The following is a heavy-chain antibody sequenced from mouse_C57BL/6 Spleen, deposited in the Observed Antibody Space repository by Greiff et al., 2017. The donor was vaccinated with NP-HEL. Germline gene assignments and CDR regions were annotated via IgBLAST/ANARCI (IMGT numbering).Heavy chain of an antibody. J-gene: IGHJ4*01. V-gene: IGHV7-3*01. CDR1: GFTFTDYY. D-gene: IGHD2-4*01. CDR3: AGSLDYFYAMDY. CDR2: IRNKANGYTT. Sequence: EVQGVESGGGLVQPGGSLSLSCAASGFTFTDYYMSWVRQPPGKALEWLGFIRNKANGYTTEYSASGKGRFTISRDKSQSILYLHINALRAEDSAVYYCAGSLDYFYAMDYWGQGTSVTVSS.